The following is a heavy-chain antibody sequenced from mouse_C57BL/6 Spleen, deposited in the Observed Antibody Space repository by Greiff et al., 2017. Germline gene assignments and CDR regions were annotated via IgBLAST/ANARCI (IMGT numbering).Heavy chain of an antibody. Sequence: QVQLQQPGAELVMPGASVKLSCKASGYTFTSYWMHWVQQRPGQGLEWIGEIDPSDSYANYNQKFKGESTVTVDKSSSTAYMQLSRLTSEAFGVYDCAREGLGYWGQGTTLTVSS. CDR2: IDPSDSYA. J-gene: IGHJ2*01. CDR3: AREGLGY. V-gene: IGHV1-69*01. CDR1: GYTFTSYW.